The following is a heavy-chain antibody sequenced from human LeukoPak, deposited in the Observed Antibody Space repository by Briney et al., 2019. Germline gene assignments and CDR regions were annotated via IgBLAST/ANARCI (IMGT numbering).Heavy chain of an antibody. V-gene: IGHV4-39*01. J-gene: IGHJ5*02. Sequence: SETLSLTCTFSCGSISSSSYYWGWMRQPPGKGLEWIGGFCYRVSTYYSPSLKSRVTISVDTTKNQVSLKLSSVTGADTAVYYSARSYYDFLNWFDPWGEGTLVTVSS. CDR1: CGSISSSSYY. CDR3: ARSYYDFLNWFDP. D-gene: IGHD3-3*01. CDR2: FCYRVST.